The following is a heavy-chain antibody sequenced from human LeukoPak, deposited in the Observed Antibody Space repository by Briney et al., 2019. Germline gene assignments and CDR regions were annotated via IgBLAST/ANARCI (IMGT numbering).Heavy chain of an antibody. V-gene: IGHV4-4*07. CDR1: GGSISTYY. Sequence: KPSETLSLTCTVSGGSISTYYWNWLRQSAGKGLEWIGRIYTSGSTNYNASLKSRVTLSLDTSKNRFSLKLTSVTAADTAVYYCARWITTQGTFDIWAQGTMVTVSS. CDR3: ARWITTQGTFDI. D-gene: IGHD1-1*01. J-gene: IGHJ3*02. CDR2: IYTSGST.